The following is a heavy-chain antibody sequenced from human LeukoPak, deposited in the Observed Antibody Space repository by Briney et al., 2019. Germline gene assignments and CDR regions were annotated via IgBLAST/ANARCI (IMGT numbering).Heavy chain of an antibody. D-gene: IGHD2-15*01. CDR1: GDSISSSHW. CDR2: IFHSGNT. Sequence: AGTLSLTCAVSGDSISSSHWWSWVRQPAGKGLDWIGEIFHSGNTNYNPSLQSRVTISVDKSKSLFSLNLTSVSAADTAIYYCAAREDHCSGGNCYSWFDSRGQGTLVTVSS. J-gene: IGHJ5*01. CDR3: AAREDHCSGGNCYSWFDS. V-gene: IGHV4-4*02.